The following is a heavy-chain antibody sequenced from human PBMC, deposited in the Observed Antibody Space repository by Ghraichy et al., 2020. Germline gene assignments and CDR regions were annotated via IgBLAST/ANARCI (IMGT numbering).Heavy chain of an antibody. CDR1: GGSISSGGYY. D-gene: IGHD6-13*01. V-gene: IGHV4-31*03. J-gene: IGHJ4*02. Sequence: SQTLSLTCTVSGGSISSGGYYWSWIRQHLVKGLEWIGYIYYSGSTYYNPSLKSRVTISVDTSKNQFSLKLSSVTAAETAVYYCARSHSSSWYLYFDYWGQGTLVTVSS. CDR2: IYYSGST. CDR3: ARSHSSSWYLYFDY.